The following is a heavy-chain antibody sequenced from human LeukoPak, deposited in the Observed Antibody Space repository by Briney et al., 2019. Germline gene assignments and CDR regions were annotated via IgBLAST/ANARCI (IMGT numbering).Heavy chain of an antibody. D-gene: IGHD3-3*01. CDR3: AREGGFYRPLDY. CDR2: VHLDGRT. Sequence: PSGTLSLICGVSGSSISSTNWWTWIRQPPGKGLEWIGEVHLDGRTNYNPSLESRLTMSVDLSENHISLKLTSVTAADTAVYYCAREGGFYRPLDYTGQGTLVTV. CDR1: GSSISSTNW. J-gene: IGHJ4*02. V-gene: IGHV4-4*02.